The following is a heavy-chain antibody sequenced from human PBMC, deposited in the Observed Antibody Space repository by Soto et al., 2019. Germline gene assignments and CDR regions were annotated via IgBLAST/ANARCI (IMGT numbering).Heavy chain of an antibody. Sequence: QVQLVQSGAEVKKPGSSVKVSCKASGGTFNSYAISWVRQAPGQGLEWMGGIIPIFGTANYAQKFQGRVTITADESTSTAYMELSSLRSEDTAVYYCARDLDCSGGSCYSFSYWGQGTLVTVSS. D-gene: IGHD2-15*01. J-gene: IGHJ4*02. CDR3: ARDLDCSGGSCYSFSY. CDR1: GGTFNSYA. V-gene: IGHV1-69*01. CDR2: IIPIFGTA.